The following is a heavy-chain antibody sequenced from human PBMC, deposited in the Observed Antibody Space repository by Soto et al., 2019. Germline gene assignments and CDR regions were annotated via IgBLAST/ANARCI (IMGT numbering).Heavy chain of an antibody. CDR2: ISYDGSNK. CDR1: GFTFSSYG. Sequence: GGSLRLSCAASGFTFSSYGMHWVRQAPGKGLEWVAVISYDGSNKYYADSVKGRFTISRDNSKNTLYLQMNSLRAEDTAVFYCAKRFLEWSLTHYGMDVWGQGTTVTVSS. D-gene: IGHD3-3*01. J-gene: IGHJ6*02. V-gene: IGHV3-30*18. CDR3: AKRFLEWSLTHYGMDV.